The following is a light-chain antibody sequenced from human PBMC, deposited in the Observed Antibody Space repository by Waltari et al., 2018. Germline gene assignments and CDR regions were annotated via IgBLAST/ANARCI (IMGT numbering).Light chain of an antibody. J-gene: IGKJ5*01. CDR2: RAS. CDR3: QQYNRWPPIT. Sequence: EIVMPQSTATLSVSQGESATLPCRASQSIYDNLAWYQHKPGQAPRLLIYRASTRATGIPARFSGRGSGTEFTLTISSLQSEDSAVYYCQQYNRWPPITFGQGTRLEIK. CDR1: QSIYDN. V-gene: IGKV3-15*01.